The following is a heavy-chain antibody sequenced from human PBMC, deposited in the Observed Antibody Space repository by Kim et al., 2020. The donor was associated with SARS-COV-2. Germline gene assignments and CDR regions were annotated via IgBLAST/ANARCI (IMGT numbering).Heavy chain of an antibody. CDR3: VKERTSGWYDFDY. Sequence: GGSLRLSCSASGFTFSSYAMHWVRQAPGKGLEYVSGISTNGSSTYYADSVKDRFIISRDNSRNMLNLQMSSLRSEDTAVYYCVKERTSGWYDFDYWGQGTLVTAPS. V-gene: IGHV3-64D*06. J-gene: IGHJ4*02. CDR2: ISTNGSST. CDR1: GFTFSSYA. D-gene: IGHD6-19*01.